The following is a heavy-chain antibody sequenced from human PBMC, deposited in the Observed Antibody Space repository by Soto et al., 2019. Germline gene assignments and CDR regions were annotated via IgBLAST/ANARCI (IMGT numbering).Heavy chain of an antibody. J-gene: IGHJ5*02. CDR1: GFTVSSNY. CDR2: IYSDGST. CDR3: ARGSPATWFDP. Sequence: EVQLVESGGGLVQPGGSLRLSCAASGFTVSSNYMSWVRQAPEKGLEWVSVIYSDGSTYYADSVTGRFTISRDNSKNTLYLQMNSLRAEDTAVYYGARGSPATWFDPWGQGTLVTVSS. V-gene: IGHV3-66*01.